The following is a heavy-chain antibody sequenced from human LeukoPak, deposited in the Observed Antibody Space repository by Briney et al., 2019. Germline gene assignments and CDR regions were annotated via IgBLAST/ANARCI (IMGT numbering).Heavy chain of an antibody. Sequence: PGGSLRLSCAASGFTFSSYGMSWVRQAPGKGLEWVSAISGSGGSTYYADSVKGRFTISRDNSKNTLYLQMNSLRAEDTAVYYCARDLLWFGESPSGWFDPWGQGTLVTVSS. D-gene: IGHD3-10*01. V-gene: IGHV3-23*01. J-gene: IGHJ5*02. CDR2: ISGSGGST. CDR3: ARDLLWFGESPSGWFDP. CDR1: GFTFSSYG.